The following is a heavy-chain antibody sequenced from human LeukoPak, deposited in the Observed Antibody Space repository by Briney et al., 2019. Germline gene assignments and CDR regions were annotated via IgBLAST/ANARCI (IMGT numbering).Heavy chain of an antibody. CDR1: GYTFTSYG. CDR3: ARAQSIAAAGLFDY. V-gene: IGHV1-69*05. Sequence: SVKVSCKASGYTFTSYGITWVRQAPGQGLEWMGGIIPIFGTANYAQKFQGRVTITTDESTSTAYMELSSLRSEDTAVYYCARAQSIAAAGLFDYWGQGTLVTVSS. J-gene: IGHJ4*02. CDR2: IIPIFGTA. D-gene: IGHD6-13*01.